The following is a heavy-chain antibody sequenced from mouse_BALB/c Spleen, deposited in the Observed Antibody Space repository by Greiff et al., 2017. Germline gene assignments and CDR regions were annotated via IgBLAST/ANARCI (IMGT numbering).Heavy chain of an antibody. CDR3: ASLYYRYGAY. CDR1: GFSLTSYG. D-gene: IGHD2-14*01. CDR2: IWAGGST. Sequence: VQGVESGPGLVAPSQSLSITCTVSGFSLTSYGVHWVRQPPGKGLEWLGVIWAGGSTNYNSALMSRLSISKDNSKSQVFLKMNSLQTDDTAMYYCASLYYRYGAYWGQGTLVTVSA. J-gene: IGHJ3*01. V-gene: IGHV2-9*02.